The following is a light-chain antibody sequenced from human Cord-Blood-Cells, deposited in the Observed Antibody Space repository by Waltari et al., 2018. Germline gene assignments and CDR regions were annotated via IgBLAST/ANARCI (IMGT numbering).Light chain of an antibody. V-gene: IGLV3-21*04. Sequence: SYVLTQPPSVSVAPGKTARITCGGNNIGSKSVHWYQQKPGQAPVLVIYYDSDRPSGIPERFSGSNSGNTATLTISRVEAGDEADYYCQVWDSSSDHAQVVFGGGTKLTVL. CDR2: YDS. J-gene: IGLJ2*01. CDR1: NIGSKS. CDR3: QVWDSSSDHAQVV.